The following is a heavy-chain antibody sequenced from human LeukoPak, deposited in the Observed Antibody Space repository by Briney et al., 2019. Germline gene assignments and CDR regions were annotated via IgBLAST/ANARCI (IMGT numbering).Heavy chain of an antibody. CDR2: IYTSGRT. CDR3: ARGEYQLLQGAFDI. J-gene: IGHJ3*02. CDR1: GGSINNYY. Sequence: SETLSLTCTVSGGSINNYYWSWIRQPAGKGLEWIGRIYTSGRTNYNPSLKSRVTMSVDTSKNQFSLRLSSVTAADTAVYYCARGEYQLLQGAFDIWGQGTMVTVSS. D-gene: IGHD2-2*01. V-gene: IGHV4-4*07.